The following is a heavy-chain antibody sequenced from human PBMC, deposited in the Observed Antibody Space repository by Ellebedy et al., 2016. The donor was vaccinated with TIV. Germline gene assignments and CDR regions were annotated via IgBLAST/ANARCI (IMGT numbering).Heavy chain of an antibody. J-gene: IGHJ5*02. CDR1: GGSISSGGYY. D-gene: IGHD1-1*01. CDR3: ARFHWNDPFDP. CDR2: IYYSGST. Sequence: LRLSCTVSGGSISSGGYYWSWIRQHPGKGLEWIGYIYYSGSTYYNPSLKSRVTISVDTSKNQFSLKLSSVTAADTAVYYCARFHWNDPFDPWGQGTLVTVSS. V-gene: IGHV4-31*03.